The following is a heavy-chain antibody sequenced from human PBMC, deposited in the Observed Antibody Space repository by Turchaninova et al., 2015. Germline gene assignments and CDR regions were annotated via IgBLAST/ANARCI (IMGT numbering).Heavy chain of an antibody. Sequence: EVQLLESGGGLIQPGGSLRLSCGASGFSFSSYTMAWVRQSPAKGLYWVAIVSGSGDTTYYADSVKGRFTVFRDNSKNTLYLQMNNLRAEDTAIYYCITVLNGYFLYWGQGTLITVSS. V-gene: IGHV3-23*01. CDR3: ITVLNGYFLY. D-gene: IGHD3-22*01. CDR2: VSGSGDTT. J-gene: IGHJ4*02. CDR1: GFSFSSYT.